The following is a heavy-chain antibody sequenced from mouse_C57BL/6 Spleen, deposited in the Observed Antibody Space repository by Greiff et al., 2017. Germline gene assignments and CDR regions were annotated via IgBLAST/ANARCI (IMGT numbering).Heavy chain of an antibody. CDR1: GFTFSSSG. D-gene: IGHD2-4*01. CDR2: ISSGGSYT. V-gene: IGHV5-6*01. CDR3: AKGGDYGFDY. Sequence: EVQLVESGGDLVKPGGSLKLSCAASGFTFSSSGMSWVRQTPDKRLEWVATISSGGSYTYYPDSVKGRFTISRDNAKNTLYLQMSSLKSEDTAMYYCAKGGDYGFDYWGQGTTLTVSS. J-gene: IGHJ2*01.